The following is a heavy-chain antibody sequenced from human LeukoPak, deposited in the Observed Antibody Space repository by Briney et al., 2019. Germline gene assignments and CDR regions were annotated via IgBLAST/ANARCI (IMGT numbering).Heavy chain of an antibody. CDR1: GFTFSSYG. D-gene: IGHD4-17*01. CDR2: IWYDGSNK. J-gene: IGHJ4*02. CDR3: AITVTGGYFDY. Sequence: GGSLRLSCATSGFTFSSYGMHWVRQAPGKGLEWVAVIWYDGSNKYYADSVRGRFTISRDNSKNTLYLQMNSLRAEDTAVYYCAITVTGGYFDYWGQGTLVTVSS. V-gene: IGHV3-33*01.